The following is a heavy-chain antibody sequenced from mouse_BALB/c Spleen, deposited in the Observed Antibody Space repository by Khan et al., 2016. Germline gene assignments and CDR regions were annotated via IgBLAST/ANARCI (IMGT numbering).Heavy chain of an antibody. V-gene: IGHV6-6*02. J-gene: IGHJ3*01. D-gene: IGHD2-13*01. CDR1: GFTFSNFW. Sequence: EVKLEESGGGLVQPGGSMKLSCVGSGFTFSNFWMNWVRQSPEKGLEWVAEISLKSNNCATHYAESVKGRFTISRDDSKSSVYLQMNNLRTEDTGIYYCTRRFGDYPWFPYWGQGTLVSVSA. CDR2: ISLKSNNCAT. CDR3: TRRFGDYPWFPY.